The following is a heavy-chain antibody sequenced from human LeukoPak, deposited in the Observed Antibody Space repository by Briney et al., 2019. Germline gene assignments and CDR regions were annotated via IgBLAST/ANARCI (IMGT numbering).Heavy chain of an antibody. CDR3: ARDGSDTAMVTVDY. J-gene: IGHJ4*02. Sequence: SETLSLTCTVSGGSISSSSYYWGWIRQPPGKGLEWIGSIYYSGSTYFNPSLKSRVTISVDTSKNQFSLKLSSVTAADTAVYYCARDGSDTAMVTVDYWGQGTLVTVSS. CDR2: IYYSGST. CDR1: GGSISSSSYY. V-gene: IGHV4-39*02. D-gene: IGHD5-18*01.